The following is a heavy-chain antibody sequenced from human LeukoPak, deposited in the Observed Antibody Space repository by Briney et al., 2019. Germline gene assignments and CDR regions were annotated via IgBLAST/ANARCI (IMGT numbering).Heavy chain of an antibody. CDR1: GFTVRSNY. V-gene: IGHV3-66*01. J-gene: IGHJ3*02. CDR3: ARDDILTGGLHFDI. D-gene: IGHD3-9*01. Sequence: QTGGSLRLSCAASGFTVRSNYMSWVRQAPGKGLEWVSVIYSGGSTYYADSVKGRFTISRDNSKNTLYLQMNSLRAEDTAVYYCARDDILTGGLHFDIWGQGTMVTVSS. CDR2: IYSGGST.